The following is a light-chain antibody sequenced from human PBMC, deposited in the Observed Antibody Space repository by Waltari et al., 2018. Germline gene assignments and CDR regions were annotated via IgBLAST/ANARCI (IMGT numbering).Light chain of an antibody. Sequence: DIQMTQSPSPLSASIGDRVTIPCRASQSISSWLAWYQQKPGKVPKPLIYKASSLESGVPSRFSGSGSGTEFTLTISSLQPDDFATYYCQQYSHYRTFGPGTKVEIK. V-gene: IGKV1-5*03. CDR2: KAS. CDR3: QQYSHYRT. J-gene: IGKJ1*01. CDR1: QSISSW.